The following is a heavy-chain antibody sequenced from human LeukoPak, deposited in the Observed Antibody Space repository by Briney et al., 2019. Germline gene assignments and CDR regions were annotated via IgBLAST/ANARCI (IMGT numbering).Heavy chain of an antibody. D-gene: IGHD3-22*01. CDR2: IYYSGST. V-gene: IGHV4-59*01. CDR1: GGSISSYY. CDR3: ASRPFEYYDSSGYSDAFDI. Sequence: SETLSLTCTVSGGSISSYYWSWIRQPPGKGLEWIGYIYYSGSTNYNPSLKSRVTISVDTSKNQFSLKLSSVTAADTAVYYCASRPFEYYDSSGYSDAFDIWGQGTMVTVSS. J-gene: IGHJ3*02.